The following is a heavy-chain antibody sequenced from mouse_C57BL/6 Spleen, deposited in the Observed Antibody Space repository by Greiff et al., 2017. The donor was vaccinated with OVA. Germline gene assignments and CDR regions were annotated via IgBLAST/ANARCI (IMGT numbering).Heavy chain of an antibody. CDR2: ISSGSSTI. Sequence: EVKLVESGGGLVKPGGSLKLSCAASGFTFSDYGLHWVRQAPEKGLEWVAYISSGSSTIYYADTVKGRFTISRYNAKNTLFRQMTRLRSEDTAMYYCARSTGTGCAMDYWGQGTSVTVSS. J-gene: IGHJ4*01. CDR1: GFTFSDYG. CDR3: ARSTGTGCAMDY. D-gene: IGHD4-1*01. V-gene: IGHV5-17*01.